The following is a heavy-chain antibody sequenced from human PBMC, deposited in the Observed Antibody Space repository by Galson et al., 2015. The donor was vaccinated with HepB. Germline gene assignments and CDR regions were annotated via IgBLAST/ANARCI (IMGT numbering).Heavy chain of an antibody. CDR2: ISYDGSKR. CDR3: TRALNDNGVEDPNYFQR. D-gene: IGHD4-17*01. CDR1: GFTFSNYA. Sequence: SLRLSCAASGFTFSNYAIHWVRQAPDKGLEWVAGISYDGSKRHYIDSVRGRFTVSRDNSKNTVYLEMNSLRVEDTATYYCTRALNDNGVEDPNYFQRWGQGTLVTVSS. J-gene: IGHJ1*01. V-gene: IGHV3-30*04.